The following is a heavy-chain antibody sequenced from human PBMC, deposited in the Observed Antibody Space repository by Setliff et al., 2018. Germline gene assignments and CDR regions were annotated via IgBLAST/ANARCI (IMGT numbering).Heavy chain of an antibody. Sequence: PSETLSLTCAVYGGSFSGYYWSWIRQPPGKRLEWIGRISTSGSTNYNPSLKSRLTMSVDTSKNQFSLKLNSVTAADMAVYYCAREQWLDPPGYYYMDVWAKGTTVTVSS. V-gene: IGHV4-4*07. CDR1: GGSFSGYY. J-gene: IGHJ6*03. CDR3: AREQWLDPPGYYYMDV. CDR2: ISTSGST. D-gene: IGHD6-19*01.